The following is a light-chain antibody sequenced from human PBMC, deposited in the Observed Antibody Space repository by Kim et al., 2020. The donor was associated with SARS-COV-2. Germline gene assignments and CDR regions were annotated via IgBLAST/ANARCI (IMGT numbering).Light chain of an antibody. CDR2: GKN. Sequence: ALGQTVRITCQGDSLRSHYASWYQQKPGQVPVLVIYGKNNRPSGIPDRFSGSSSGNTASLTITGAQAEDEAEYYCNSRDDSDNSFVFATGTKVTVL. CDR3: NSRDDSDNSFV. J-gene: IGLJ1*01. V-gene: IGLV3-19*01. CDR1: SLRSHY.